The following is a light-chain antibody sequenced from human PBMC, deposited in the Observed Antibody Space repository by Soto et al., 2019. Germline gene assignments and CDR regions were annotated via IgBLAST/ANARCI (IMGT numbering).Light chain of an antibody. V-gene: IGKV3-15*01. Sequence: EIVMTQSPATLSVSPGERATLSCRASQSVSNNLAWYQQKPGQAPRLLIYGASTRVPGVPAGFSGSGSGTEFTLTISSLQSEDFAVYYCQQSDNWPFTFGQGTRLEI. J-gene: IGKJ5*01. CDR1: QSVSNN. CDR3: QQSDNWPFT. CDR2: GAS.